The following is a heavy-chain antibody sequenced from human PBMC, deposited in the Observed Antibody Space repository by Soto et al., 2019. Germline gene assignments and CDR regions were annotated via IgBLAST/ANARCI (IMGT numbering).Heavy chain of an antibody. CDR2: IYYIGNT. CDR3: ARSVCP. J-gene: IGHJ5*02. Sequence: QVQLQESGPGLVKPSQTLSLTCTVSGGSISSGGYYWSWSRQHPGKGLEWIGYIYYIGNTDYNPSQKGRVTISVDTSKHQFSLKLTSVTAEDTAVYYCARSVCPWGQGTLVTVSS. CDR1: GGSISSGGYY. V-gene: IGHV4-31*03.